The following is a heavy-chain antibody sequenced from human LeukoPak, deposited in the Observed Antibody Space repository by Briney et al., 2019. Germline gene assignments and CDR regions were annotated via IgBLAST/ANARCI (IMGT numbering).Heavy chain of an antibody. J-gene: IGHJ6*03. CDR2: INPNSGGT. CDR1: GYTFTGYY. D-gene: IGHD2-15*01. CDR3: ARDISVGVYYYYMDV. Sequence: ASVKVSCKASGYTFTGYYMYWVRQAPGQGLEWMGWINPNSGGTNYAQKFQGRVTMTRDTSISTAYMELSRLRSDDTAVYYCARDISVGVYYYYMDVWGKGTTVTVSS. V-gene: IGHV1-2*02.